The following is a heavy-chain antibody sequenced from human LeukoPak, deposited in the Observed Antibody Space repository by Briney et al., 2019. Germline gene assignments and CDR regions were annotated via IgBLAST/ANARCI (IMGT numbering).Heavy chain of an antibody. CDR2: MYYSGST. CDR1: GGSVSGGNYF. CDR3: ARATDAIFDWFDS. D-gene: IGHD2-21*02. V-gene: IGHV4-30-4*01. Sequence: SETLSLTCTVSGGSVSGGNYFWTWFRQPPGKGLEWVGYMYYSGSTYYNPSLKSRVIISVDPSKNQFTLKLTSVSAADTAMYYCARATDAIFDWFDSWGQGTLVTVSS. J-gene: IGHJ5*01.